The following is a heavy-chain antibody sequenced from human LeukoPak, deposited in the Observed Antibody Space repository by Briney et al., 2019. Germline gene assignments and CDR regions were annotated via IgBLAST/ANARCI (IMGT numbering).Heavy chain of an antibody. CDR2: IGTGGDT. Sequence: GGSLRLSCAASGFTFSSHDMHWVRQATGKGLEWVSAIGTGGDTYYVDAVKGRFTISRENAKNSLYLQMNSLRAGDTAVYYCARGPRYGSSGYPIYGMDVWGQGTTVTVSS. D-gene: IGHD3-22*01. CDR3: ARGPRYGSSGYPIYGMDV. CDR1: GFTFSSHD. J-gene: IGHJ6*02. V-gene: IGHV3-13*01.